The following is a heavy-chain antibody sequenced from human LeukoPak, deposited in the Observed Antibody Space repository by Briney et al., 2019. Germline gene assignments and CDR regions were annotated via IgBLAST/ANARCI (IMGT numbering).Heavy chain of an antibody. J-gene: IGHJ3*02. CDR2: IYYSGST. D-gene: IGHD6-25*01. CDR1: GGSISSGDYY. Sequence: SQTLSLTCTVSGGSISSGDYYWSWIRRPPGKGLEWIGYIYYSGSTNYNPPLKSRVTISVDTSKNQFSLKLNYVTAADTAVYYCARGGYGDAFDIWGQGTMVIVSS. V-gene: IGHV4-30-4*01. CDR3: ARGGYGDAFDI.